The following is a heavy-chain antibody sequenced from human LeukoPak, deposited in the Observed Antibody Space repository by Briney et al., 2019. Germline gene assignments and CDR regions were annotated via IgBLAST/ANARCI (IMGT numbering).Heavy chain of an antibody. CDR1: GFTFSSYA. CDR3: APTGQKNYYFDY. Sequence: GGSLRLSCAASGFTFSSYAMSWVRQAPGRGLGWVSAISGSGGSTYYADSVKGRFTISGDNSKNTLYLQMNSLRAEDTAVYYCAPTGQKNYYFDYWGQGTLVTVSS. CDR2: ISGSGGST. D-gene: IGHD1-14*01. J-gene: IGHJ4*02. V-gene: IGHV3-23*01.